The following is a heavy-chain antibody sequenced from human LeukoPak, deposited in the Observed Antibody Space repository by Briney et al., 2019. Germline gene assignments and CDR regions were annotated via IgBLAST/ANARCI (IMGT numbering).Heavy chain of an antibody. Sequence: ASVKVSCKASGYTFSGFYVHWVRQAPGQGLEWMGIIKVSGGRTEYPQKFQGRVTVTRDMSTSTVYMELNNLRSEDMAVYYCAREPPESYYFDNWGQGTLVTVSS. CDR1: GYTFSGFY. V-gene: IGHV1-46*01. CDR3: AREPPESYYFDN. CDR2: IKVSGGRT. J-gene: IGHJ4*02.